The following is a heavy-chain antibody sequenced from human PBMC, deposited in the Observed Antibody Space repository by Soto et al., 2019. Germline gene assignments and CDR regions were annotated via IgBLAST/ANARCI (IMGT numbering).Heavy chain of an antibody. V-gene: IGHV3-64*01. J-gene: IGHJ3*02. CDR3: ARVRSVVATIWGLHDAFDI. CDR1: GFTFSSYA. D-gene: IGHD5-12*01. CDR2: ISSNGGST. Sequence: HPGGSLRLSCAASGFTFSSYAMHWVRQAPGKGLEYVSAISSNGGSTYYAKSEKGRFPISRDNSKNTLYLQMGSLRAEDMAVYYSARVRSVVATIWGLHDAFDIWGQGTMVTVSS.